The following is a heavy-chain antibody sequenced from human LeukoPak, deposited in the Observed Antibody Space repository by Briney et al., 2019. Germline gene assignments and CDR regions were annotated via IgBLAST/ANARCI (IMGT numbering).Heavy chain of an antibody. CDR3: TFSDDYEDYFDY. D-gene: IGHD5-12*01. J-gene: IGHJ4*02. CDR1: GFTFSNAW. V-gene: IGHV3-15*01. Sequence: PGGSLRLSCAASGFTFSNAWMSWVRQAPGKGLEWVGRIKSKTDGGTTDYAAPVKGRFTISRDDSKNTLYLQMNSLRTEDTAVYYCTFSDDYEDYFDYWGQGTLVTVSS. CDR2: IKSKTDGGTT.